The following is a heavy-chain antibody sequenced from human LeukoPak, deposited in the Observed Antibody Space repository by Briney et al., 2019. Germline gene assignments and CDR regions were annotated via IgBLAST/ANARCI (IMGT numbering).Heavy chain of an antibody. J-gene: IGHJ6*02. CDR1: GFTFSSYA. D-gene: IGHD3-22*01. CDR3: ANDRGYSNYGIDL. Sequence: GGSLRLSCAASGFTFSSYAMHWVRQAPGKGLEWVAVISYDGGNKYYADSVKGRFTISRDNSKNTLHLQMNSLRAVDTAVYYCANDRGYSNYGIDLWGQGTTVTVSS. V-gene: IGHV3-30*18. CDR2: ISYDGGNK.